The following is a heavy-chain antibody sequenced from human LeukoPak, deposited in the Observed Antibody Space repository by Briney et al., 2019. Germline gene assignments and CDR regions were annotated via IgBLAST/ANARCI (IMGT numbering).Heavy chain of an antibody. CDR1: GFTFSNFA. Sequence: GGSLRLSCAASGFTFSNFAVNWVRQAPGKGLEWVSVIGGGDGSIYYADSVKGRFTISRDNSKNTLYLQMNSLRAEDTAVYYCARVLVVSGWTNIDYWGQGTLVTVSS. CDR3: ARVLVVSGWTNIDY. CDR2: IGGGDGSI. V-gene: IGHV3-23*01. J-gene: IGHJ4*02. D-gene: IGHD6-19*01.